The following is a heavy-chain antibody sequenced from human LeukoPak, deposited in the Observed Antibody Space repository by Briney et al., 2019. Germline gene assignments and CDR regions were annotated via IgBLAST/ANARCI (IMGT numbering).Heavy chain of an antibody. CDR2: INHSGST. V-gene: IGHV4-34*01. CDR3: ARGWGMTTVTTSSFDY. Sequence: SETLSLTCAVYGGSFSGYYWSWIRQPPGKGLEWIGGINHSGSTNYNPSLKSRVTISVDTSKNQFSLKLSSVTAADTAVYYCARGWGMTTVTTSSFDYWSQGTLVTVSS. CDR1: GGSFSGYY. J-gene: IGHJ4*02. D-gene: IGHD4-17*01.